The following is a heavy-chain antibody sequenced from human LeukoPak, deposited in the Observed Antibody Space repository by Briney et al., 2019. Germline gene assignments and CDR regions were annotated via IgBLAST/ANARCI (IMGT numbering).Heavy chain of an antibody. D-gene: IGHD6-13*01. CDR1: GGSISSSSYY. V-gene: IGHV4-39*01. CDR2: IYYSGST. J-gene: IGHJ5*02. Sequence: PSETLSLTCTVSGGSISSSSYYWGWIRQPPGKGLEWNGSIYYSGSTYYNPSLKSRVTISVDTSKNQFSLKLSSVTAADTAVYHCASEVSAAGGSWFDPWGQGTLVTVSS. CDR3: ASEVSAAGGSWFDP.